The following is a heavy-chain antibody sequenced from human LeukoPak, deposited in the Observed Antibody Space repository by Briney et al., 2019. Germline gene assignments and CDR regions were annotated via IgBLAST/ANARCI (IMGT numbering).Heavy chain of an antibody. V-gene: IGHV4-39*01. Sequence: KPGGSLRLSCAASGFTFSSYSMNWVRQPPGKGLEWIGSISYSGNTYDNPSLKGRVTVSLDSSKNQLSLKLSSVTAADTAMYYCASATGPVEDWGQGTLVTVSS. CDR2: ISYSGNT. CDR1: GFTFSSYSMN. J-gene: IGHJ4*02. D-gene: IGHD5-24*01. CDR3: ASATGPVED.